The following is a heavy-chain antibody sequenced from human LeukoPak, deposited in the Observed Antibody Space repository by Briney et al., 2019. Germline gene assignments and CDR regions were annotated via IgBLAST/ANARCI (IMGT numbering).Heavy chain of an antibody. D-gene: IGHD4-23*01. Sequence: SETLSLTCAVYGGSFSGYYWSWIRQPPGKGLEWIGEINHSGSTNYNPSLMSRVTISVDTSKNQFSLKLSSVTAADTAVYYCARTAIRWYYYYMDVWGKGTTVTVSS. J-gene: IGHJ6*03. CDR1: GGSFSGYY. CDR2: INHSGST. CDR3: ARTAIRWYYYYMDV. V-gene: IGHV4-34*01.